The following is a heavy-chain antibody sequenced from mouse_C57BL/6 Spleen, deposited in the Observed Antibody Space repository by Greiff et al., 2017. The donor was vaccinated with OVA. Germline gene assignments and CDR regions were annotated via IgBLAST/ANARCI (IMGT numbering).Heavy chain of an antibody. CDR1: GYTFTSYW. CDR2: IDPSDSET. J-gene: IGHJ2*01. V-gene: IGHV1-52*01. CDR3: ARRGGSSIYFDY. D-gene: IGHD1-1*01. Sequence: QVQLKQPGAELVRPGSSVKLSCKASGYTFTSYWMHWVKQRPIQGLEWIGNIDPSDSETHYNQKFKDKATLTVDKSSSTAYMQLSSLTSEDSAVYYCARRGGSSIYFDYWGQGTTLTVSS.